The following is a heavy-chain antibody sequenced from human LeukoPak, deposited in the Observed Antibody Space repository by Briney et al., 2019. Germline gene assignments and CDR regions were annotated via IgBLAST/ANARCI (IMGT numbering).Heavy chain of an antibody. V-gene: IGHV4-39*01. CDR2: IYSSGST. CDR1: GDSISSSTYC. J-gene: IGHJ5*02. CDR3: ARRNGYINDWPNWFAP. D-gene: IGHD6-19*01. Sequence: SETLSPTCTDTGDSISSSTYCWGWIRQPPGKGLEWIGTIYSSGSTYYNPPLKSRVTISVDTSKNQFSLKLSSVTAADTAVYYCARRNGYINDWPNWFAPWGQGTLVTVSS.